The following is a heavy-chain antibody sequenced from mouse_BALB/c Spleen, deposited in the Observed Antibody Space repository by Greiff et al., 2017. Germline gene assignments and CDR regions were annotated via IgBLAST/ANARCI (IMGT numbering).Heavy chain of an antibody. CDR1: GYTFTSYW. J-gene: IGHJ3*01. Sequence: LKQPGSELVRPGASVKLSCKASGYTFTSYWMHWVKQRPGQGLEWIGNIYPGSGSTNYDEKFKSKATLTVDTSSSTAYMQLSSLTSEDSAVYYCTRGDGYSSWFAYWGQGTLVTVSA. D-gene: IGHD2-3*01. CDR2: IYPGSGST. V-gene: IGHV1S22*01. CDR3: TRGDGYSSWFAY.